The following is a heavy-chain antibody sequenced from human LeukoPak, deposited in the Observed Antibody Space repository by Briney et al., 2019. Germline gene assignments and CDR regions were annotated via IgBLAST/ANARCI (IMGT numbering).Heavy chain of an antibody. Sequence: GEALRLSCAASGFTFSSYSMNWVRQAPGKGLEWVSSISSSSYIYYADSVKGRFTISRDNAKNSLYLQMNSLRAEDTAVYYCARGQKAAGLPGDAFDIWGQGTMVTVS. D-gene: IGHD6-13*01. V-gene: IGHV3-21*01. CDR2: ISSSSYI. CDR1: GFTFSSYS. CDR3: ARGQKAAGLPGDAFDI. J-gene: IGHJ3*02.